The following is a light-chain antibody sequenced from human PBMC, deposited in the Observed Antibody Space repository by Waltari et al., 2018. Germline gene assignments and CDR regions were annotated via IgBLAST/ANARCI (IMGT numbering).Light chain of an antibody. CDR2: EDS. CDR3: SSYSSSRSLVV. J-gene: IGLJ2*01. V-gene: IGLV2-14*03. Sequence: QSVLTQFASVSGSPRPSITISCTGTTSDDGGYQSVSWYQQVPGNAPTRIIYEDSNRPSGVSDRFSGSKSVDRASLTISGLRAEDEADYYCSSYSSSRSLVVFGGGTRLTVL. CDR1: TSDDGGYQS.